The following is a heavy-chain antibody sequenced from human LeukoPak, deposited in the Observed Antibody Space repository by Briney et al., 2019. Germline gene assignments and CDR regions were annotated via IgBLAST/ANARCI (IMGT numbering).Heavy chain of an antibody. CDR1: GGSISTYY. V-gene: IGHV4-59*01. J-gene: IGHJ3*02. CDR2: IYYSGST. Sequence: SETLSLTCTVSGGSISTYYGNWIRQAPGKGLEWIGYIYYSGSTNYNPSLKSRVTISLDTSKNQFSLKLSAVTAADTAVYYCARMTTVTTFYAFDIWGQGTMVTVSS. CDR3: ARMTTVTTFYAFDI. D-gene: IGHD4-17*01.